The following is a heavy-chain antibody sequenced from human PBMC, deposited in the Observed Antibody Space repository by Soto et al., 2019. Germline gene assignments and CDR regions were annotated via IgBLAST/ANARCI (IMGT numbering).Heavy chain of an antibody. Sequence: XVTLYISCTVSGGSISSRSYYWGWIRDLPGKGLEWIGSIYYSGSTYYNPSLKSRVTISVDTSKNQFSLKLSSVTAADTAVYYCAVGEYDFWSGYHWFDPWGQGTLVTVSS. CDR3: AVGEYDFWSGYHWFDP. CDR1: GGSISSRSYY. J-gene: IGHJ5*02. CDR2: IYYSGST. D-gene: IGHD3-3*01. V-gene: IGHV4-39*01.